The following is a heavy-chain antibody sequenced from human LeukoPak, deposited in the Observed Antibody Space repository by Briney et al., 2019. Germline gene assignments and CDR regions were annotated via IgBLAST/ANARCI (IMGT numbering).Heavy chain of an antibody. CDR3: ARGAGYCSSTSCLENNWFDP. CDR1: GGSISSGGYS. D-gene: IGHD2-2*01. Sequence: KPSETLSLTCAVSGGSISSGGYSWSWIRQPPGKGLEWIGYIYHSGSTYYNPSLKSRVTISVDRSKNQFSLKLSSVTAADTAVYYCARGAGYCSSTSCLENNWFDPWGQGTLVTVSS. V-gene: IGHV4-30-2*01. CDR2: IYHSGST. J-gene: IGHJ5*02.